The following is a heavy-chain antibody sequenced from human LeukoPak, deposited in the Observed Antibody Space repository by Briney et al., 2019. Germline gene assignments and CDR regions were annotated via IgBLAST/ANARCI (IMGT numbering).Heavy chain of an antibody. CDR1: GGSISSYY. CDR2: IYYSGST. Sequence: SETLSLTCTVSGGSISSYYWSWIRQPPGKGLEWIGYIYYSGSTNYNSSLKSRVTISVDTSKSQFSLKLSSVTAADTAVYYCARPNARFSWLTLDYWGQGTLVTVSS. V-gene: IGHV4-59*01. CDR3: ARPNARFSWLTLDY. D-gene: IGHD4/OR15-4a*01. J-gene: IGHJ4*02.